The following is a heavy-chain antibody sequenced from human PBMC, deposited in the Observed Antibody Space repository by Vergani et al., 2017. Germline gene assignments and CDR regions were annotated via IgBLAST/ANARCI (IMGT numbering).Heavy chain of an antibody. Sequence: EVQLVESGGGLVQPGGSLRLSCAASGFTFSSYEMNWVRQAPGKGLEWVSYISSSGSTIYYADSVKSRFTISRDNAKNSLYLQMNSLRAEDTAVYYCASVRGYSLVLVDAFDIWGQGTMVTVSS. CDR1: GFTFSSYE. D-gene: IGHD3-22*01. V-gene: IGHV3-48*03. CDR2: ISSSGSTI. J-gene: IGHJ3*02. CDR3: ASVRGYSLVLVDAFDI.